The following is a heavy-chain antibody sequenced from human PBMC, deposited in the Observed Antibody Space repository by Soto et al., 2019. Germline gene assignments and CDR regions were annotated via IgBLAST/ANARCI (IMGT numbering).Heavy chain of an antibody. CDR3: ARVEDYFDSSGYAH. J-gene: IGHJ4*02. CDR1: GYTFTSYG. Sequence: QVPLVQSGAEVKKPGASVKVSCTASGYTFTSYGVTWVRQAPGQGLEWMGWISAYNGNIYHAQKFQDRVTMTTDTSTSTAYMELSSLRFDDTAVYFCARVEDYFDSSGYAHWGQGTPVTVSS. V-gene: IGHV1-18*04. CDR2: ISAYNGNI. D-gene: IGHD3-22*01.